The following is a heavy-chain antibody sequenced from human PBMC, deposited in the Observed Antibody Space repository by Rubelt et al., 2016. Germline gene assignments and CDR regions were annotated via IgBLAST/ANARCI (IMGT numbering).Heavy chain of an antibody. D-gene: IGHD2-15*01. CDR3: ATGEINKGGNCCLQY. CDR2: ISYDGSHK. CDR1: SYA. J-gene: IGHJ4*02. V-gene: IGHV3-30-3*01. Sequence: SYAMHWVRQAPGKGLEWVAVISYDGSHKHYADSVKGRFPISRDNAKGTVFLQMNSLTPEDSAMYFCATGEINKGGNCCLQYWGQGVLVTVSS.